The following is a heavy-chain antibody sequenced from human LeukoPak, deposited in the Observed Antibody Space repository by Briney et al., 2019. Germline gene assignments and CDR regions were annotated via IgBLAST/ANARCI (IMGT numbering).Heavy chain of an antibody. CDR1: GFTFSSYS. CDR3: ARDHCSSTSCTGYYFDY. V-gene: IGHV3-21*01. CDR2: ISSSSSYI. J-gene: IGHJ4*02. Sequence: GSLRLSCAASGFTFSSYSMNWVRQAPGKGLEWVSSISSSSSYIYYADSVKGRFTISRDNAKNSLYLQMNSLRAEDTAVYYCARDHCSSTSCTGYYFDYWGQGTLVTVSS. D-gene: IGHD2-2*01.